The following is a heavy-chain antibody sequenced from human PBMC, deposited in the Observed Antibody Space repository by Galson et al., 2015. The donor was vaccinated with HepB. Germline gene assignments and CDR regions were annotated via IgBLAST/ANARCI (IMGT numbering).Heavy chain of an antibody. J-gene: IGHJ3*02. CDR1: GFTFSSYS. CDR3: ARLMVDYGGNYGAFDI. V-gene: IGHV3-48*04. CDR2: ISSSSSTI. Sequence: SLRLSCAASGFTFSSYSMNWVRQAPGKGLEWVSYISSSSSTIYYADSVKGRFTISRDNAKNSLYLQMNSLRAEDTAVYYCARLMVDYGGNYGAFDIWGQGTMVTVSS. D-gene: IGHD4-23*01.